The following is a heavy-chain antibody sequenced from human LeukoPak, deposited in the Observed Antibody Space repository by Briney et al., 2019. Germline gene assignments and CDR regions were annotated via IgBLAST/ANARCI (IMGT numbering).Heavy chain of an antibody. CDR2: MYYSGST. Sequence: PSETLSLTRTVSGGSISSSSYYWSWIRQPPGKGLEWIGYMYYSGSTNYNPSLKSRVTISVDTSKNQFSLKLSSVTAADTAVYYCARSPYSSGWSDWFDPWGQGTLVTVSS. V-gene: IGHV4-61*01. J-gene: IGHJ5*02. CDR1: GGSISSSSYY. CDR3: ARSPYSSGWSDWFDP. D-gene: IGHD6-19*01.